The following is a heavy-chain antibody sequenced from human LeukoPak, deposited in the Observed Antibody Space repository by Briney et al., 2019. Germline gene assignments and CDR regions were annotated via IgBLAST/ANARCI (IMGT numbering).Heavy chain of an antibody. J-gene: IGHJ4*02. Sequence: ASVKFSCKASGYTFTSYYMHWVRQAPGQGLEWIGIINPSGGSTSYAQKFQGRVTMTRDTSTSTVYMELSSLRSEDTAVYYCARGSPAAASPSYPHPLDYWGQGTLVTVSS. CDR1: GYTFTSYY. CDR2: INPSGGST. CDR3: ARGSPAAASPSYPHPLDY. V-gene: IGHV1-46*01. D-gene: IGHD6-13*01.